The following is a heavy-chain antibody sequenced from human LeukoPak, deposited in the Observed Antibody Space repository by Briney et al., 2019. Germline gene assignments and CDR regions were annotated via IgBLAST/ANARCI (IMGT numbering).Heavy chain of an antibody. CDR3: ARDGAAAGTVVLMDV. J-gene: IGHJ6*04. D-gene: IGHD6-13*01. Sequence: GGSLRLSCAASGFTFSSYSMNWVRQAPGKGLEWVSSISSSSSYIYYADSVKGRFTISRDNAKNSLYLQMNSLRAEDTAVYYCARDGAAAGTVVLMDVWGKGTTVTVSS. CDR1: GFTFSSYS. CDR2: ISSSSSYI. V-gene: IGHV3-21*01.